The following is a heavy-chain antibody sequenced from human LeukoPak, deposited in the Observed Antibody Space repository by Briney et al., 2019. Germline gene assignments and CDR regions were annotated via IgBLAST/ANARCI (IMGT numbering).Heavy chain of an antibody. J-gene: IGHJ4*02. V-gene: IGHV3-7*01. CDR2: IKQDGSEK. D-gene: IGHD1-7*01. CDR3: ARVGTGTTYYFDY. CDR1: GFTFTSYG. Sequence: GGSLRLSCATSGFTFTSYGFHWVRQAPGKGLEWVANIKQDGSEKYYVDSVKGRFTISRDNAKNSLYLQMNSLRAEDTAVYYCARVGTGTTYYFDYWGQGTLVTVSS.